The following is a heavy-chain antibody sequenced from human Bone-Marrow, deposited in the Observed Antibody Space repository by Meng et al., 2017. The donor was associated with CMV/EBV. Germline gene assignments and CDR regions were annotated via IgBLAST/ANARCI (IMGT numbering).Heavy chain of an antibody. D-gene: IGHD2-2*01. J-gene: IGHJ5*02. CDR2: INHSGST. V-gene: IGHV4-34*01. CDR1: GGSISSYY. Sequence: SETLSLTCTVSGGSISSYYWSWIRQPPGKGLEWIGEINHSGSTNYNPSLKSRVTISVDTSKNQFSLKLSSVTAADTAVYYCASIVVVPAVPDYRHFDPWGQGTLVPVSS. CDR3: ASIVVVPAVPDYRHFDP.